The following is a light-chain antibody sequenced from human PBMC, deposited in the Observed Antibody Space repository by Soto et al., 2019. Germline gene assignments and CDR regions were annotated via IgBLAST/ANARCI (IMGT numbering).Light chain of an antibody. CDR1: RRIGSG. CDR2: KAT. Sequence: DIQMTQSPSALSASVGDGVTITCRASRRIGSGLAWYQQKPGKAPELLIYKATNLQGGVPSRFSGSGSGTDFSLTISSVQPVDSATYYCQLYNDFQYTFGKGTKLEI. CDR3: QLYNDFQYT. J-gene: IGKJ2*01. V-gene: IGKV1-5*03.